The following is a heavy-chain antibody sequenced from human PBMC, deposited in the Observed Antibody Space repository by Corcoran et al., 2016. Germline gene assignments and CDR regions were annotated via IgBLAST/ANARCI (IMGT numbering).Heavy chain of an antibody. D-gene: IGHD2-15*01. V-gene: IGHV3-23*01. J-gene: IGHJ4*02. CDR3: AKDSPPPDEYCSGGSCYLGLDY. CDR1: GFTFSSYA. CDR2: ISGSGGST. Sequence: EVQLLESGGGLVQPGGSLRLSCAASGFTFSSYAMSWVRQAPGKGLEWVSAISGSGGSTYYADSVKGRFTISRDNSKNTLYLQMNSLRAEDTAVYYCAKDSPPPDEYCSGGSCYLGLDYWGQGTLVTVSS.